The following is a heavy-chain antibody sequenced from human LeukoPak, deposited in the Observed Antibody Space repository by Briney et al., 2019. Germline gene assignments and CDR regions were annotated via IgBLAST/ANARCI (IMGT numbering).Heavy chain of an antibody. CDR1: GGSIGDYY. J-gene: IGHJ3*02. Sequence: SETLSLTCTVSGGSIGDYYWSWIRQPPGQGLEGFGYIHYSGNTYYNPSLKSRLIISIDASKNQFSLNLSSVTAADTAVYYCARESPPDAFDIWGRGTVVTVSS. CDR3: ARESPPDAFDI. V-gene: IGHV4-30-4*01. CDR2: IHYSGNT.